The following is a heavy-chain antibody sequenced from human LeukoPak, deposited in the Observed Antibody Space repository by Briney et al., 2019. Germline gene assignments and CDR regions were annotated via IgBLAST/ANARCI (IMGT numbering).Heavy chain of an antibody. CDR3: ARRSAAKDAFDI. J-gene: IGHJ3*02. CDR1: GFTFSSYW. V-gene: IGHV3-74*01. Sequence: GGSLRLSCAASGFTFSSYWMHWVRQAPGKGLVWVSRINSDGSSTSYADSVKGRFTISRDNAKNTLYLQMNSLRAEDTAAYYCARRSAAKDAFDIWGQGTMVTVSS. CDR2: INSDGSST. D-gene: IGHD6-25*01.